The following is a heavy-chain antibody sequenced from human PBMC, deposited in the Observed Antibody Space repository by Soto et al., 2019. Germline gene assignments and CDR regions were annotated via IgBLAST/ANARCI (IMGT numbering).Heavy chain of an antibody. CDR3: ARASITMVRGVSWFDP. CDR1: GGSISSGGYY. CDR2: IYYSGST. D-gene: IGHD3-10*01. Sequence: SETLSLTCTVSGGSISSGGYYWSWIRQHPGKGLEWIGYIYYSGSTYYNPSLKSRVTISVDTSKNQFSLKLSSVTAADTAVYYCARASITMVRGVSWFDPWGQGTLVTVSS. J-gene: IGHJ5*02. V-gene: IGHV4-31*03.